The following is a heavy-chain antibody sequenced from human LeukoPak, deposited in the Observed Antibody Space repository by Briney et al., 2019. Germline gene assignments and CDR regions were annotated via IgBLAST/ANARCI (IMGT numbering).Heavy chain of an antibody. CDR1: GYIFTTNW. CDR3: ARGMSGRYLGLLDY. CDR2: IYVEDSDT. D-gene: IGHD1-26*01. J-gene: IGHJ4*02. V-gene: IGHV5-51*01. Sequence: GESLKISCKGSGYIFTTNWIGWVRQMPGKGLEWLGVIYVEDSDTRYSPSFQGQVTISADKSISTAYLQWSSLKASDTAMYYCARGMSGRYLGLLDYWGQGTLVTVSS.